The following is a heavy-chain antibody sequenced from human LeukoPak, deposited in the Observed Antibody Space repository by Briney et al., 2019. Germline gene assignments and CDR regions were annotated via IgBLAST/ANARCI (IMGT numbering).Heavy chain of an antibody. D-gene: IGHD2-2*01. CDR2: IRYDGSNK. J-gene: IGHJ4*02. CDR1: GFTFSSYG. Sequence: SGGSLSLSCAASGFTFSSYGMRWVRQAPGKGLEWVAFIRYDGSNKYYADSVKGRFTISRDNSKNTLYLQMNSLRAEDTAVYYCARDRESYYCSSTNCYLHYWGQGTLVTVSS. CDR3: ARDRESYYCSSTNCYLHY. V-gene: IGHV3-30*02.